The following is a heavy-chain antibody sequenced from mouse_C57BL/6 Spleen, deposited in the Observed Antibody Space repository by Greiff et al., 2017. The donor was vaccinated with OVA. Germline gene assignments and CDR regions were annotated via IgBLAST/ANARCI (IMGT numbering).Heavy chain of an antibody. Sequence: VQLQQPGTELVKPGASVKLSCKASGYTFTSYWMHWVKQRPGQGLEWIGNINPSNGGTNYNEKFKSKATLTVDNSSSTAYMQLSSLTSEDSAVYYCARGYYSNSAWFAYWGQGTLVTVSA. CDR1: GYTFTSYW. D-gene: IGHD2-5*01. V-gene: IGHV1-53*01. J-gene: IGHJ3*01. CDR2: INPSNGGT. CDR3: ARGYYSNSAWFAY.